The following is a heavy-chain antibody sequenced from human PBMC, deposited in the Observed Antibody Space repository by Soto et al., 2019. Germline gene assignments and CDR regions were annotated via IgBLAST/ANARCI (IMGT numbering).Heavy chain of an antibody. V-gene: IGHV4-34*01. CDR3: ARGGTLWFGELLSNGFDY. J-gene: IGHJ4*02. CDR2: INHSGST. CDR1: GGSFSGYY. D-gene: IGHD3-10*01. Sequence: SETLSLTCAVYGGSFSGYYWSWIRQPPGKGLEWIGEINHSGSTNYNPSLKSRVTISVDTSKNQFSLKLSSVTAADTAVYYCARGGTLWFGELLSNGFDYWGQGTLVTVSS.